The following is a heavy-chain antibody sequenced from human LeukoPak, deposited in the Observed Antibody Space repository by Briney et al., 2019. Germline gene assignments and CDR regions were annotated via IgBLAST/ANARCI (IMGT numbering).Heavy chain of an antibody. Sequence: ASVKVSCKASGYTFTSYAISWVRQAPGQGLEWMGWISAYNGNTNYAQKLQGRVTMTTDTSTSTAYMELRSLRSDDTAVYYCARDFRRYSSSVPFDYWGQGTLVTVSS. CDR1: GYTFTSYA. J-gene: IGHJ4*02. CDR3: ARDFRRYSSSVPFDY. D-gene: IGHD6-6*01. CDR2: ISAYNGNT. V-gene: IGHV1-18*01.